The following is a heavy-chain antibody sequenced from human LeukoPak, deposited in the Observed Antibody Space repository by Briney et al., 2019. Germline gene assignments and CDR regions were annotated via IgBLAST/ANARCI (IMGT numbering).Heavy chain of an antibody. CDR1: GYTFTGYY. CDR2: INPNSGGT. V-gene: IGHV1-2*02. Sequence: ASVKVSCKASGYTFTGYYMHWVRQAPGQGLEWMGWINPNSGGTNYAQKFQGRVTMTRDTSISTAYMELSRLRSDDTAGYYCARDSRPIFEWQQLGGDYWGQGTLVTVSS. J-gene: IGHJ4*02. D-gene: IGHD6-13*01. CDR3: ARDSRPIFEWQQLGGDY.